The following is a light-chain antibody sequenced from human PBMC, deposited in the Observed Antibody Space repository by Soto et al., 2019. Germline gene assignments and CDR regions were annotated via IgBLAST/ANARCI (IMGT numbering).Light chain of an antibody. CDR3: QQSYSTPPT. CDR2: AAS. V-gene: IGKV1-39*01. CDR1: QSISSY. J-gene: IGKJ4*01. Sequence: DIQMTQSPSSLSASVGDRVTITCRASQSISSYLNWYQQKPGKAPKLMIFAASSLQSGVPSRFSGSGSGTDFTRTISSLQPEDFETYYCQQSYSTPPTFGGGTKVEIK.